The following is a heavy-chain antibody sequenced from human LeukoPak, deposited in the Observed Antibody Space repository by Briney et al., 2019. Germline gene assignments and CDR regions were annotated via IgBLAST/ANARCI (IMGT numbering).Heavy chain of an antibody. CDR1: GGSISSYY. V-gene: IGHV4-59*01. D-gene: IGHD3-10*01. Sequence: PSETLSLTCTVSGGSISSYYWSWTRQPPGKGLEWIGYIYYSGSTNYNPSLKSRVTISVDTSKNQFSLKLSSVTAADTAVYYCARSSPAMVRGVNDAFDIWGQGTMVTVSS. J-gene: IGHJ3*02. CDR2: IYYSGST. CDR3: ARSSPAMVRGVNDAFDI.